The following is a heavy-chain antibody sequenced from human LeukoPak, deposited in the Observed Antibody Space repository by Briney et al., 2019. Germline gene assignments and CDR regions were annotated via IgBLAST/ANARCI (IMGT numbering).Heavy chain of an antibody. D-gene: IGHD5-18*01. CDR3: AKSLRPYGYSSGRYFDY. J-gene: IGHJ4*02. Sequence: QTGGSLRLSCAASGFPFSSYAMTWVRQAPGKGLEWVSGISGSGDNTYYADSVKGRFTISRDNSKNSLYLQMNSLRAEDTAVYYCAKSLRPYGYSSGRYFDYWGQGTLVTVSS. CDR2: ISGSGDNT. CDR1: GFPFSSYA. V-gene: IGHV3-23*01.